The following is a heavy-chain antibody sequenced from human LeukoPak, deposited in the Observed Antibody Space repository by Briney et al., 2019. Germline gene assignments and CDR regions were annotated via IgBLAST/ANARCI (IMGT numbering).Heavy chain of an antibody. CDR2: ISSGSSYI. J-gene: IGHJ4*02. CDR1: GFIFSSYD. Sequence: GGSLRLSCAISGFIFSSYDMHWVRQAPGKGLEWVSSISSGSSYIYYADSLKGRFTISRDNAKNSLYLQMNSLRAEDTALYYCAKEGVYGDYGGYYFDYWGQGTLVTVSS. V-gene: IGHV3-21*04. CDR3: AKEGVYGDYGGYYFDY. D-gene: IGHD4-17*01.